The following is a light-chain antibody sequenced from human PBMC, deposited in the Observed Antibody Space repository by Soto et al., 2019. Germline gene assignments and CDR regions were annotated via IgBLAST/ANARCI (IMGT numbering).Light chain of an antibody. CDR2: DVT. Sequence: QSALTQPRSVSGSPGQSVAISCTGTSSDVGGYNYVSWYRQHPGRALKLLLYDVTKRPSGVPDRFSGSKSGNTASLTISGLQADDEADYYCCSYAGSYIVVIGGGTKLTVL. V-gene: IGLV2-11*01. J-gene: IGLJ2*01. CDR3: CSYAGSYIVV. CDR1: SSDVGGYNY.